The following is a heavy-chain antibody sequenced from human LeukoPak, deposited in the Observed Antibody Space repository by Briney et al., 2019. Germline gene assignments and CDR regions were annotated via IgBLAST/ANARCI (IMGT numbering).Heavy chain of an antibody. V-gene: IGHV3-30*18. Sequence: GGPLRLSCAASGFTFTNFAIHWVRQAPGKGLEWVSLISSDGSHQYYPDSVKGRFTISRDNSKNTLYLQMNSLRAEDTAVYYCAKGHYYDSSGYYQHFDHWGQGTLVTVSS. CDR3: AKGHYYDSSGYYQHFDH. CDR2: ISSDGSHQ. D-gene: IGHD3-22*01. CDR1: GFTFTNFA. J-gene: IGHJ4*02.